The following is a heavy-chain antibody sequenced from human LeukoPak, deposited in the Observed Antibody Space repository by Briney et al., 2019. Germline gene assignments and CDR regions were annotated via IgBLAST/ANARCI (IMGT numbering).Heavy chain of an antibody. CDR1: GFTFSSYW. CDR2: INTDGSTI. Sequence: GGSPRLSCAASGFTFSSYWMHWVRQAPGKGLVWVSRINTDGSTITYADSVKGRFTISRDNAKNKVYLQMNSLRSEDTAVYYCARGDYADYFDYWGQGTPVTVSS. D-gene: IGHD4-17*01. J-gene: IGHJ4*02. V-gene: IGHV3-74*01. CDR3: ARGDYADYFDY.